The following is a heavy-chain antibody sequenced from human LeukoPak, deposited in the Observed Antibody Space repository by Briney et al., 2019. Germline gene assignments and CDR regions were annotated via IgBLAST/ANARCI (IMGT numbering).Heavy chain of an antibody. CDR3: AKVGSYGDYVF. CDR1: GFTYSDYA. J-gene: IGHJ4*02. Sequence: PGGSLRLSCAASGFTYSDYAMSWVRQAPGKGLEWVSAISGSGGSTYYADSVKGRFTISRDNSKNTLYLQMNSLRAEDTAVYYCAKVGSYGDYVFGGQGTLVTVSS. CDR2: ISGSGGST. V-gene: IGHV3-23*01. D-gene: IGHD4-17*01.